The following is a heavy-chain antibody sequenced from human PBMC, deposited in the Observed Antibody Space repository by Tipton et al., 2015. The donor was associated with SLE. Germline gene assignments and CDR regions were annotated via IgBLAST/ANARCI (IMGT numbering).Heavy chain of an antibody. CDR1: GASVTSHNYY. CDR3: AGGRGDYRSIWYFDL. CDR2: IYTGGFT. Sequence: TLSLTCTVSGASVTSHNYYWNWVRQPAGKGLEWIGRIYTGGFTYYNPSLESRVTISVDTSKNQFSLKLTSVTAADTAVYYCAGGRGDYRSIWYFDLWGRGTLVTVSS. V-gene: IGHV4-61*02. J-gene: IGHJ2*01. D-gene: IGHD4-11*01.